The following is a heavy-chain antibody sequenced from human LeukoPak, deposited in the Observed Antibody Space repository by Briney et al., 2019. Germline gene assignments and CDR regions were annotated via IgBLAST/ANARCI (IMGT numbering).Heavy chain of an antibody. J-gene: IGHJ4*02. CDR1: GYSFTNYW. CDR3: VSQEVVPH. V-gene: IGHV3-7*01. CDR2: VKEDGTTK. Sequence: GGSLRLSCAASGYSFTNYWMSWVRQAPGKGLEWVANVKEDGTTKQYVDSVKGRFTISRDNAKNSLYLQMDSLRAEDTAVYYCVSQEVVPHWGQGTLVSVSS. D-gene: IGHD2-15*01.